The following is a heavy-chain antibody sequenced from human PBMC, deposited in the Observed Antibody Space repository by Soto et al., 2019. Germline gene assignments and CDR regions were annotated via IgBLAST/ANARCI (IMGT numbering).Heavy chain of an antibody. J-gene: IGHJ6*02. CDR3: TTAFSPYYYGSGSPYGMDV. CDR1: GFTFSNAW. V-gene: IGHV3-15*01. Sequence: EVQLVESGGGLVKPEGSLRLSCAASGFTFSNAWMSWVRQAPGKGLEWVGRIKSKTDGGTTDYAAPVKGRFTISRDDSKNTLYLQMNSLKTEDTAVYYCTTAFSPYYYGSGSPYGMDVWGQGTTVTVSS. D-gene: IGHD3-10*01. CDR2: IKSKTDGGTT.